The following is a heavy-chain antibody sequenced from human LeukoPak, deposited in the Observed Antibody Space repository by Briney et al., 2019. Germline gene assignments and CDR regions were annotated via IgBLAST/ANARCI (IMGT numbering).Heavy chain of an antibody. J-gene: IGHJ4*02. CDR3: ARDKKSGESSEIDY. V-gene: IGHV3-74*03. D-gene: IGHD3-10*01. CDR2: INRDGSTT. Sequence: GGSLRLSCVASGFTFSNYWVHWVRQAPGKGLVWVSRINRDGSTTKYADSVKGRFTVSRDNAKNTVNLQMNSLRAEDTAVYYCARDKKSGESSEIDYWGQGTLVTVSS. CDR1: GFTFSNYW.